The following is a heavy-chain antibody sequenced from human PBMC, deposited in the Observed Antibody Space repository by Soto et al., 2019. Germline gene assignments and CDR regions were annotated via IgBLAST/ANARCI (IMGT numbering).Heavy chain of an antibody. V-gene: IGHV1-2*04. D-gene: IGHD2-8*01. J-gene: IGHJ6*02. CDR1: GYTFTGYY. CDR2: INPNSGGT. Sequence: ASVKVSCKASGYTFTGYYMHWVRQAPGQGLEWMGWINPNSGGTNYAQKFKGWVTMTRDTSISTANMELSRLRSDDTDEYYCARLGYCTNGVCSHKQGYYYGMDVWGQGTTVTVSS. CDR3: ARLGYCTNGVCSHKQGYYYGMDV.